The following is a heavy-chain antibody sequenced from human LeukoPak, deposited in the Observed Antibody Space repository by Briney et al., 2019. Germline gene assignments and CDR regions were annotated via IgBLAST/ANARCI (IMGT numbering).Heavy chain of an antibody. J-gene: IGHJ4*01. CDR3: ATGTYASGNLEY. Sequence: SVKVSCKASGGTFSSYAISWVRQAPGQGLEWMGGIIPIFGTANYAQKFQGRVTITTDESTSTAYMELSSLRSEDTAVYFCATGTYASGNLEYWGHGTLVTVSS. CDR1: GGTFSSYA. CDR2: IIPIFGTA. D-gene: IGHD3-10*01. V-gene: IGHV1-69*05.